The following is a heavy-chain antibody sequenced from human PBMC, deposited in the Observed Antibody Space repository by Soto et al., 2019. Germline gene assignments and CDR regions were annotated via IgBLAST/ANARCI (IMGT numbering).Heavy chain of an antibody. CDR3: AGGAVGATTSDY. J-gene: IGHJ4*02. CDR2: IYYSGST. V-gene: IGHV4-59*12. CDR1: GGSISSYY. Sequence: SETLSLTCTVSGGSISSYYWSWIRQPPGKGLEWIGYIYYSGSTNYNPSLKSRVTISVDRSKNQFSLKLSSVTAADTAVYYCAGGAVGATTSDYWGQGTLVTVSP. D-gene: IGHD1-26*01.